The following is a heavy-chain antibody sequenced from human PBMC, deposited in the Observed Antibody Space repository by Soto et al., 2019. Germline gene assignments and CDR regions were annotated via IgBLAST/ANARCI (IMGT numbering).Heavy chain of an antibody. D-gene: IGHD6-13*01. CDR3: ARRGPGTYFDY. Sequence: EAQLLESGGGLVQPGGSLRLSCAASGFTFSSYAMRWVRQAPGKGLEWVSADSGSGGSTYYADSVKGRFTISRDNSKNTLYLQMNSLRAEDTAVYYCARRGPGTYFDYWGQGTLVTVSS. CDR1: GFTFSSYA. V-gene: IGHV3-23*01. CDR2: DSGSGGST. J-gene: IGHJ4*02.